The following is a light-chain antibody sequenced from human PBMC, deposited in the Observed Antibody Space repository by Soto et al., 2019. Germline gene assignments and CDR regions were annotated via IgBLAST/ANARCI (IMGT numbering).Light chain of an antibody. CDR2: GAS. J-gene: IGKJ2*01. CDR1: QPVGRN. Sequence: EMVMTQSPATLSVSPGERVTLSCRASQPVGRNFAWYRQRPGQSPTLLIYGASTRATDIPPRFSGSGSGTNCTLTISSLQSEDFAVYYCQRYINWPYTFGQGTNLEI. CDR3: QRYINWPYT. V-gene: IGKV3-15*01.